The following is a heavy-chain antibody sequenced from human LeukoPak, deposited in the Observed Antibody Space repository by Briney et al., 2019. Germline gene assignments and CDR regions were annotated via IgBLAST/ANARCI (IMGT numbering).Heavy chain of an antibody. Sequence: PGGSLRLSCAASGFTFDDYAMHWVRQAPGKGLEWVSGISWNSGRIVYADSVKGRSTISRDNAKNSLYLQMNSLRAEDTALYYCAKALRITMVRGGFDYWGQGTLVTVSS. CDR1: GFTFDDYA. V-gene: IGHV3-9*01. D-gene: IGHD3-10*01. CDR3: AKALRITMVRGGFDY. CDR2: ISWNSGRI. J-gene: IGHJ4*02.